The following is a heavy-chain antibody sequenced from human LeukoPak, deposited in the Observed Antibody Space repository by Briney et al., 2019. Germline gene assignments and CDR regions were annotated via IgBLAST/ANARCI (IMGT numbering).Heavy chain of an antibody. V-gene: IGHV3-30*01. J-gene: IGHJ4*02. Sequence: GGSLRLSRAASGFTFSSYAMHWVRQAPGKGLEWVAVISYDGSNKYYADSVKGRFTISRDNSKNTLYLQMNSLRAEDTAVYYCARARTGGYFDYWGQGTLVTVSS. CDR2: ISYDGSNK. CDR1: GFTFSSYA. D-gene: IGHD2-8*02. CDR3: ARARTGGYFDY.